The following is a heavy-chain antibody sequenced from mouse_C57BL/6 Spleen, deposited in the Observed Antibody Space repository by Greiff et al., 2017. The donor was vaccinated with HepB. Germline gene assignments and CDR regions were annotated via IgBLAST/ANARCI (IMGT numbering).Heavy chain of an antibody. CDR1: GYTFTSYW. V-gene: IGHV1-55*01. CDR2: IYPGSGST. Sequence: VKLLESGAELVKPGASVKMSCKASGYTFTSYWITWVKQRPGQGLEWIGDIYPGSGSTNYNEKFKSKATLTVDTSSSTAYMQLSSLTSEDSAVYYCAKGLTGFFDYWGQGTTLTVSS. D-gene: IGHD4-1*01. CDR3: AKGLTGFFDY. J-gene: IGHJ2*01.